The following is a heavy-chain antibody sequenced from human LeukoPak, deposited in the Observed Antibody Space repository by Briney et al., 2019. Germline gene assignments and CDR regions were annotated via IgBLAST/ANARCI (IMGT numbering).Heavy chain of an antibody. V-gene: IGHV4-39*07. Sequence: SETLSLTCTVSGGSISSSVYYWGWIRQPPGKGLEWIGSIYYSGSAYYNPSLKSRVTISVDTSKNQFSLKLSSVTAADTAVYYCARGRGSTSCLYFDYWGQGTLVTVSS. D-gene: IGHD2-2*01. CDR3: ARGRGSTSCLYFDY. CDR1: GGSISSSVYY. J-gene: IGHJ4*02. CDR2: IYYSGSA.